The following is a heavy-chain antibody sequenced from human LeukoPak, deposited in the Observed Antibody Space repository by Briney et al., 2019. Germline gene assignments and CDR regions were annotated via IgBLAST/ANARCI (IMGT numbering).Heavy chain of an antibody. J-gene: IGHJ4*02. CDR1: GFTFSSYE. D-gene: IGHD2-15*01. V-gene: IGHV3-30*04. CDR2: ISYDGSNK. CDR3: ATSVVVVAAPPY. Sequence: GGSLRLSCAASGFTFSSYEMNWVRQAPGKGLEWVAVISYDGSNKYYADSVKGRFTISRDNSKNTLYLQMNSLRAEDTAVYYCATSVVVVAAPPYWGQGTLVTVSS.